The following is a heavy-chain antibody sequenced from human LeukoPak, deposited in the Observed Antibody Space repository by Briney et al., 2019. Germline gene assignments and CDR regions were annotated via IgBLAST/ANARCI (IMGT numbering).Heavy chain of an antibody. J-gene: IGHJ3*02. CDR1: GGSISSYY. D-gene: IGHD5-18*01. CDR2: VYTSGST. V-gene: IGHV4-4*07. Sequence: SETLSLTCTVSGGSISSYYWSWIRQPAGKGLEWIGRVYTSGSTNYNPSLKSRVTISVDTSKNQFSLKLSSVTAADTAVYYCARETWLLDAFDIWGQGTMVTVSS. CDR3: ARETWLLDAFDI.